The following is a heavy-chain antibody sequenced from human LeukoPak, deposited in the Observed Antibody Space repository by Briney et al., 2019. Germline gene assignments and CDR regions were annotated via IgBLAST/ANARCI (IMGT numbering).Heavy chain of an antibody. J-gene: IGHJ1*01. V-gene: IGHV1-2*06. D-gene: IGHD1-26*01. CDR1: GYTFTGYY. CDR2: INPNSGGT. CDR3: ARVVGASEYFQH. Sequence: ASVKVSCKASGYTFTGYYMHWERQAPGQGLEWMGRINPNSGGTNYAQKVQGRVTMTRDTSISTAYMELSRLRSEDTAVYYCARVVGASEYFQHWGQGTLVTVSS.